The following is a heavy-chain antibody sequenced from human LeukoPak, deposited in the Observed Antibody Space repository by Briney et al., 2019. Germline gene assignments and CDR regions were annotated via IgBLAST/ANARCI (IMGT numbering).Heavy chain of an antibody. V-gene: IGHV3-23*01. D-gene: IGHD1-26*01. Sequence: PGGSLRLSCAGSGFTFRNYAMSWVRQAPGKGLEWVSGISGSGGTPDYADSVRGRFIISRDNAKNTLYLQMNSLRAEDTAVYYCARATRGVGSNFDYWGQGTLVTVSS. CDR3: ARATRGVGSNFDY. CDR1: GFTFRNYA. CDR2: ISGSGGTP. J-gene: IGHJ4*02.